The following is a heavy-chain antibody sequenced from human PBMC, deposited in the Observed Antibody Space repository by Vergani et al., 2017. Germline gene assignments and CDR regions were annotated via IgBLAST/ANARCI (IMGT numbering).Heavy chain of an antibody. D-gene: IGHD6-19*01. Sequence: VQLVQSGAEVKKPGASVKVSCKASGYTFTSYYMHWVRQAPGQGLEWMGWINPNSGGTNYAQKFQGRVTMTRDTSISTAYMELSRLRSDDTAVYYCAREYIALAGHFDYWGQGTLVTVSS. J-gene: IGHJ4*02. CDR2: INPNSGGT. CDR3: AREYIALAGHFDY. CDR1: GYTFTSYY. V-gene: IGHV1-2*02.